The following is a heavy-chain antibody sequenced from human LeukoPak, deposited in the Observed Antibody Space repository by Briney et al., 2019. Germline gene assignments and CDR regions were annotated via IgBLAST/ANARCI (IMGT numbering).Heavy chain of an antibody. J-gene: IGHJ5*02. CDR2: IKQEGSEK. Sequence: GGSLRLSCAASGFTFSSYAMSWVRQAPGKGLEWVANIKQEGSEKYYVDSVKGRFTISRDNAKNSLYLHMNSLRAEDTAVYYCARDQTAMVTFWFDPWGQGTLVTVSS. CDR1: GFTFSSYA. D-gene: IGHD5-18*01. V-gene: IGHV3-7*01. CDR3: ARDQTAMVTFWFDP.